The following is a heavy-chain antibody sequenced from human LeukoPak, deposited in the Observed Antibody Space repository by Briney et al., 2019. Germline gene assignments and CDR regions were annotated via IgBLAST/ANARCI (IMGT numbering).Heavy chain of an antibody. D-gene: IGHD3-22*01. Sequence: SETLSLTCTVSGGSISSYYWGWIRQPPGKGLEWIGYISYSGSTNYNPSLKSRVTISVDTSKNQFSLKLSSVTAADTAVYYCARDLYDSSGYYDYWGQGTLVTVSS. CDR2: ISYSGST. CDR3: ARDLYDSSGYYDY. J-gene: IGHJ4*02. CDR1: GGSISSYY. V-gene: IGHV4-59*12.